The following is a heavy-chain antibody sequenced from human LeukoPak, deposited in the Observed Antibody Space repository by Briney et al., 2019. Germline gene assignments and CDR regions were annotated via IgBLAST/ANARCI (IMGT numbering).Heavy chain of an antibody. CDR2: ISSSSSKM. CDR1: GFTFSSYS. Sequence: GGSLRLSCAASGFTFSSYSMNWVRQAPGKGLEWVSSISSSSSKMYYADSVKGRFTISRDNAKNSLYLQMNSLRAEDTAVYYRAREDGEGFDPWGQGTLVTVSS. D-gene: IGHD4-17*01. V-gene: IGHV3-21*01. J-gene: IGHJ5*02. CDR3: AREDGEGFDP.